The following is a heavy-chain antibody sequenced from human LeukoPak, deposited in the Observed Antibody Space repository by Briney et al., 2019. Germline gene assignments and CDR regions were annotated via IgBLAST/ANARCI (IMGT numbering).Heavy chain of an antibody. CDR2: INPNSGGT. CDR1: GYTFTGYY. CDR3: ARDHLVNAYCGGDCSDFDY. D-gene: IGHD2-21*02. Sequence: ASVKVSCKASGYTFTGYYMHWVRQAPGQGLEWMGRINPNSGGTNYAQKFQGRVTMTRDTSISTAYMELSRLRSDDTAEYYCARDHLVNAYCGGDCSDFDYWGQGTLVTVSS. V-gene: IGHV1-2*06. J-gene: IGHJ4*02.